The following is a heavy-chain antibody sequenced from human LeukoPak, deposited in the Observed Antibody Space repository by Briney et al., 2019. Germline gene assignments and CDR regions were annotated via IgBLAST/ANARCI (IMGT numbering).Heavy chain of an antibody. CDR1: GFTVSSNY. V-gene: IGHV3-53*01. D-gene: IGHD5-18*01. Sequence: HPGGSLRLSCAASGFTVSSNYMSWVRQAPGKGLEWVSVIYSGGSTYYADSVKGRFTISRDNSKNTLYLQMNSLRAEDTAVYYCAREQLWASKNWFDPWGQRTLVTVSS. CDR3: AREQLWASKNWFDP. CDR2: IYSGGST. J-gene: IGHJ5*02.